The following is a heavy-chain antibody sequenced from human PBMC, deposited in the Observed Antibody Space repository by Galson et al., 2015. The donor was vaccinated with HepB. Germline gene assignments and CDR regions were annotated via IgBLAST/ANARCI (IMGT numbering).Heavy chain of an antibody. J-gene: IGHJ4*02. CDR2: IKTDGSYT. V-gene: IGHV3-74*01. CDR1: GFTFSSYW. D-gene: IGHD2-2*01. Sequence: SLRLSCAASGFTFSSYWMHWVRQAPGKGLVWVSRIKTDGSYTSYADSVKGRFTISRDNAKNTVYLEMNSLRTEDTSIYYCVRSSNFDTWGQGTLATVSS. CDR3: VRSSNFDT.